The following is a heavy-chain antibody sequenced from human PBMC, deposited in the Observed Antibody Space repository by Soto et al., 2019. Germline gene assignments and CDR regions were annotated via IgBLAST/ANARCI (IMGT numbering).Heavy chain of an antibody. CDR3: ARDFWSGPPYYYGMDV. CDR2: IYYSGST. Sequence: PSETLSLTCTVSGGSISSGGYYWSWIRQHPGKGLEWIGYIYYSGSTYYNPSLKSRVTISVDTSKNQFSLKLSSVTAADTAVYYCARDFWSGPPYYYGMDVWGQGTRVIVSS. J-gene: IGHJ6*02. CDR1: GGSISSGGYY. D-gene: IGHD3-3*01. V-gene: IGHV4-31*03.